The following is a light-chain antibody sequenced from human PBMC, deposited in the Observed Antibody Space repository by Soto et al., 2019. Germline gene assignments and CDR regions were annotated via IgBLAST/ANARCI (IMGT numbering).Light chain of an antibody. CDR3: QQYGTSPWT. J-gene: IGKJ1*01. CDR2: GAS. CDR1: QSVNSNF. V-gene: IGKV3-20*01. Sequence: EIVLTQSPGTLSLSPGDRATLSCRASQSVNSNFLAWYQQKPGQAPRLLIYGASSRATGIPDTSSGSGSGTDFTLTISRLEPGDFAVYYCQQYGTSPWTFGQGTKVEIK.